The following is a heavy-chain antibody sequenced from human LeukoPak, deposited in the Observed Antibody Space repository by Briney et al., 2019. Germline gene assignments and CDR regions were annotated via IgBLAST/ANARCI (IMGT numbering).Heavy chain of an antibody. Sequence: GGSLTLSCSPSGFTFSTYCMHGLRQAPGKGLVWVSRITSDGSSTIYADSVKGRFTISRDNAKNTLYLQMNSLRADDTAVYYCARIYGPRLRYYFDYWGQGTLVTVSS. CDR2: ITSDGSST. V-gene: IGHV3-74*01. CDR1: GFTFSTYC. CDR3: ARIYGPRLRYYFDY. J-gene: IGHJ4*02. D-gene: IGHD2-21*02.